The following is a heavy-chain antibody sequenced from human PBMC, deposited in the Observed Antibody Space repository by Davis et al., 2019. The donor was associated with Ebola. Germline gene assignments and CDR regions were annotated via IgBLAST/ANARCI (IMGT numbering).Heavy chain of an antibody. V-gene: IGHV1-69*13. J-gene: IGHJ4*02. CDR2: IIPIFGTA. CDR1: GGTFSSYA. Sequence: AASVKVSCKASGGTFSSYAISWVRQAPGQGLEWMGGIIPIFGTANYAQKFQGRVTITADESTSTAYMELSSLRSEDTAVYYCARGGVGWGSYRHFDYWGQGTLVTVSS. D-gene: IGHD3-16*02. CDR3: ARGGVGWGSYRHFDY.